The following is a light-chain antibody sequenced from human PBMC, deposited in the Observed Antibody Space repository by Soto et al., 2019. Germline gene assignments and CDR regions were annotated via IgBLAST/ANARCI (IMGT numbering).Light chain of an antibody. CDR1: QTLGHSDGDTY. CDR2: KVS. J-gene: IGKJ1*01. V-gene: IGKV2-30*02. CDR3: MQGTHWPWT. Sequence: DVVMTQSPLALPVTLGQPASISCRSAQTLGHSDGDTYLSCVQQRPGRSPRRLIYKVSKRDSGVPDRFSGSGSGTDFILKISRVEAEDFGLYYCMQGTHWPWTFGQGTKVEIK.